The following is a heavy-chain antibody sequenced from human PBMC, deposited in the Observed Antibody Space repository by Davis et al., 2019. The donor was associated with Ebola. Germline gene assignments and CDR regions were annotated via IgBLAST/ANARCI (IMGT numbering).Heavy chain of an antibody. CDR1: GFTFSSYA. CDR2: MSGSGGTT. Sequence: GESLKISCAASGFTFSSYAMSWVRQAPGKGLEWVSVMSGSGGTTYYADSVKGRFTISRDNSKNTLYLQMNSLRVEDTAVYYCAKDSRRFDYWGQGTLVTVSS. CDR3: AKDSRRFDY. V-gene: IGHV3-23*01. J-gene: IGHJ4*02.